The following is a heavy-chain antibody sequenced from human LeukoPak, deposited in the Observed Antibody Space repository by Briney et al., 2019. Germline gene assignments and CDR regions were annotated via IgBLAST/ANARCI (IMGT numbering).Heavy chain of an antibody. D-gene: IGHD1-26*01. V-gene: IGHV4-30-2*01. CDR3: ARGATGAFDI. Sequence: SETLSLTCAVSGGSIRSGGHSWNWIRQPPGKGLEWIGYIYHSGSTYYSPSLKSRVTISVDRSKNQFSLKLSSVTAADTAVYYCARGATGAFDIWGQGTTVTVSS. J-gene: IGHJ3*02. CDR1: GGSIRSGGHS. CDR2: IYHSGST.